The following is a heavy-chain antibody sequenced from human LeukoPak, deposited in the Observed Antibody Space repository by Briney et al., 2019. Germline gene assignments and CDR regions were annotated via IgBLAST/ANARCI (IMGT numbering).Heavy chain of an antibody. CDR3: ARGGGIGQLLYHVWFDP. V-gene: IGHV1-69*05. CDR1: GGTFSSYA. D-gene: IGHD2-2*02. Sequence: GSSVKVSCKASGGTFSSYAISWVRQAPGQGLEWMGGIIPIFGTANYAQKFQGRVTITTDESTSTAYMELSSLRSEDTAVYYCARGGGIGQLLYHVWFDPWGQGTLVTVSS. J-gene: IGHJ5*02. CDR2: IIPIFGTA.